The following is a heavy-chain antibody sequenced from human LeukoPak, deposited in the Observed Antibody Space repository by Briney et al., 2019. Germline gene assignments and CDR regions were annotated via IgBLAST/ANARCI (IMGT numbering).Heavy chain of an antibody. Sequence: AASVEVSCKASGYTFTSYYMHWVRQAPGQGLEWMGIINPSGGSTSYAQKFQGRVTMTRDTSTSTVYMELSSLRSEDTAVYYCARATSHDSSALDAFDIWGQGTMVTVSS. CDR2: INPSGGST. V-gene: IGHV1-46*01. CDR1: GYTFTSYY. CDR3: ARATSHDSSALDAFDI. J-gene: IGHJ3*02. D-gene: IGHD3-22*01.